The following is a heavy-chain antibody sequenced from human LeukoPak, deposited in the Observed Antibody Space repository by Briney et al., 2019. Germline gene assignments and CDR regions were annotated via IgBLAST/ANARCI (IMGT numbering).Heavy chain of an antibody. CDR2: IGWNSGSI. V-gene: IGHV3-9*01. CDR1: GFTFDDYA. CDR3: AKDAAFLRYFDWLFRCYFDY. D-gene: IGHD3-9*01. Sequence: GRSLRLSCAASGFTFDDYAMHWVRQAPGKGLEWVSGIGWNSGSIGYADSVEGRFTISRDNAKNSLYLQMNSLRAEDTAVYYCAKDAAFLRYFDWLFRCYFDYWGQGTLVTVSS. J-gene: IGHJ4*02.